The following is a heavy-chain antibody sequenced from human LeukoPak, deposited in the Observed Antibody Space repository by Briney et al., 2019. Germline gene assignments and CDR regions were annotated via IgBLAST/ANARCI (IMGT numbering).Heavy chain of an antibody. D-gene: IGHD6-6*01. CDR1: GDSIFTNNVA. V-gene: IGHV6-1*01. CDR3: ARGKYTSFDN. Sequence: SQTLSLTCPISGDSIFTNNVAWNWIRQSPSRGLEWLGRTYYRSKWSFDYAVSVKSRITINADTSKNQFSLQLSSVTPEDTAVYYCARGKYTSFDNWGQGTLVTVSS. J-gene: IGHJ4*02. CDR2: TYYRSKWSF.